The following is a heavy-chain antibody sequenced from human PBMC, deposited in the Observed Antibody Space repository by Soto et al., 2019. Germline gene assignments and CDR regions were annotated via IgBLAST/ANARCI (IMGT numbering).Heavy chain of an antibody. Sequence: ASVKVSCKASGYTFTSYYTHWVRQAPGQGLEWMGWINPNSGGTNYAQKFQGWVTMTRDTSISTAYMELSRLRSDDTAVCYCAREYSSSPPYYYYYMDVWGKGTTVTVSS. CDR2: INPNSGGT. J-gene: IGHJ6*03. CDR1: GYTFTSYY. V-gene: IGHV1-2*04. D-gene: IGHD6-6*01. CDR3: AREYSSSPPYYYYYMDV.